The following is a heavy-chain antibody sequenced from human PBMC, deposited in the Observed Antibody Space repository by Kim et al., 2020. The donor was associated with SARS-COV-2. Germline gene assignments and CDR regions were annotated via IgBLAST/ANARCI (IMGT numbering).Heavy chain of an antibody. CDR2: INHSGST. CDR1: GGSFSGYY. D-gene: IGHD3-10*01. J-gene: IGHJ6*02. V-gene: IGHV4-34*01. Sequence: SETLSLTCAVYGGSFSGYYWSWIRQPPGKGLEWIGEINHSGSTNYNPSLKSRVTISVDTSKNQFSLKLSSVPAADTAVYYCARFKAWFVELLYGPRHYYYGIDVCGPGTTVTVSS. CDR3: ARFKAWFVELLYGPRHYYYGIDV.